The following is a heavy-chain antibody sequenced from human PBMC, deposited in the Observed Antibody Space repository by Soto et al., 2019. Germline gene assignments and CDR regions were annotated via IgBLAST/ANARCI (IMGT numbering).Heavy chain of an antibody. J-gene: IGHJ5*02. V-gene: IGHV3-23*01. D-gene: IGHD6-6*01. Sequence: PGGSLRLSCAASGFTFSNYPMSWVRQAPGKGLEWVSYISDSGGTTYYADSAKGRFTISRDNSKNTLYLQMNSLRAEDTVVYYCARGSIAARRGWFDPWGQGTLVTVSS. CDR3: ARGSIAARRGWFDP. CDR1: GFTFSNYP. CDR2: ISDSGGTT.